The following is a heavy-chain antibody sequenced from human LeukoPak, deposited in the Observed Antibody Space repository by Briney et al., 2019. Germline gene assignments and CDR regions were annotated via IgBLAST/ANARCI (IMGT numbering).Heavy chain of an antibody. CDR1: GFTFSSYA. J-gene: IGHJ5*02. CDR2: IWYDGSNK. D-gene: IGHD5-18*01. CDR3: ARDLNTAMVTLGGTIDP. V-gene: IGHV3-33*08. Sequence: GRSLRLSCAASGFTFSSYAMHWVRQAPGKGLERVAVIWYDGSNKYYADSVKGRFTISRDNSKNTLYLQMNSLRAEDTAVYYCARDLNTAMVTLGGTIDPWGQGTLVTVSS.